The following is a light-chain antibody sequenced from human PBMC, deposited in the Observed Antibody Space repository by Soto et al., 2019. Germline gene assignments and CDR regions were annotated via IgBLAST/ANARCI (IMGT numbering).Light chain of an antibody. V-gene: IGLV2-14*01. CDR2: EVS. CDR3: SSYTSSSTWV. J-gene: IGLJ3*02. Sequence: QSVLTQPASVSGSPGQSITISCTGTSSDVGGYNYVSWYQQHPGKAPKLMIYEVSNRPSGVSNRFAGSKSGNTASLTISGLQAEYEADYDCSSYTSSSTWVFGGGTKLTVL. CDR1: SSDVGGYNY.